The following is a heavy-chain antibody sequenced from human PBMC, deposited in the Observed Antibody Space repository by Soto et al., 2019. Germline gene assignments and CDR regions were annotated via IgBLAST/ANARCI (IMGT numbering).Heavy chain of an antibody. CDR2: ISAYNGNT. J-gene: IGHJ4*02. CDR3: ARTYCSSARCYSDY. CDR1: GYTFTSHG. V-gene: IGHV1-18*04. Sequence: QVQLVQSGAEVKKPGASVKVSCKTSGYTFTSHGISWVRQAPGQGLEWMGWISAYNGNTNYAQKLQGRGTMTTDTPTSTAYMELRSLRSDDTAVYYCARTYCSSARCYSDYWGQGTLVTVSS. D-gene: IGHD2-2*01.